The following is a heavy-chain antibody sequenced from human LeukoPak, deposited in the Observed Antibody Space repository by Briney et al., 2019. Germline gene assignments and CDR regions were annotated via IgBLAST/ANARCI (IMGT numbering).Heavy chain of an antibody. CDR1: GFTFSSYG. J-gene: IGHJ5*02. D-gene: IGHD1-26*01. V-gene: IGHV3-30*02. CDR2: IRSDERNK. CDR3: AKDRGYGSYYWFDP. Sequence: GRSLRLSCAASGFTFSSYGMHWVRQAPGKGLEWVAFIRSDERNKNYADSVKGRFTISRDNSKNTMYLQMNSLRTNDTAVYYCAKDRGYGSYYWFDPWGQGTLVTVSS.